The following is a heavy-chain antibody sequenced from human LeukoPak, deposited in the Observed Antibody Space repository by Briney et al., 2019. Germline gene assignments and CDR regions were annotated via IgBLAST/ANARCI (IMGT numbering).Heavy chain of an antibody. CDR2: IYWDDDK. CDR3: ALPGGRGGNAYWYFDL. D-gene: IGHD3-10*01. Sequence: SGPTLVNPTQTLTLTCTFSGFSLSTSGVGVGWIRQPPGKALEWLALIYWDDDKRYSPSLKSRLTITKDTSKNQVVLTMTNTDPVDTATYYCALPGGRGGNAYWYFDLWGRGTLVTVSS. J-gene: IGHJ2*01. V-gene: IGHV2-5*02. CDR1: GFSLSTSGVG.